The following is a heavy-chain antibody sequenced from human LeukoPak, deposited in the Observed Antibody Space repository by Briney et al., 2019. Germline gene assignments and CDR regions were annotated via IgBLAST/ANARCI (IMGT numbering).Heavy chain of an antibody. CDR2: ISVRSNYI. J-gene: IGHJ4*02. D-gene: IGHD3-22*01. V-gene: IGHV3-21*01. CDR3: VRLRRNSDTSGYYYYYDF. Sequence: GGSLRLSCVASGYAFSSFSINWVRQAPGKGLEWVSSISVRSNYIYYADSVRGRFSISRDDARDSLFLQMNSLRAEDTAVYYCVRLRRNSDTSGYYYYYDFWGQGTLVTVSS. CDR1: GYAFSSFS.